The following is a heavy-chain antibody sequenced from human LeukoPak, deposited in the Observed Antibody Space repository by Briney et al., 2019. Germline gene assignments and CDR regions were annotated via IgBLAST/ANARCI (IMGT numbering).Heavy chain of an antibody. CDR1: GFTFSNYA. D-gene: IGHD6-19*01. J-gene: IGHJ4*02. CDR2: ISYDGSNR. Sequence: GGSLRLSCAASGFTFSNYAMHWVRQAPGKELEWVALISYDGSNRDYADSVKGRFTISRDDSKNTLYLQMNSLRAEDTAVYYCARLKAVAGMNLPPDYWDQGTLVTVSS. CDR3: ARLKAVAGMNLPPDY. V-gene: IGHV3-30*04.